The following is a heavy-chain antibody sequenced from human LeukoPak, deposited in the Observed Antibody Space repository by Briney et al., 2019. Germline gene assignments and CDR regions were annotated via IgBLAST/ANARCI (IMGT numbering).Heavy chain of an antibody. V-gene: IGHV3-23*01. Sequence: PGGSLRLSCAASGFTFSTSAMNWVRQAPGKGLEWVSGVSDSGNTYYADSVKGRFTISRDNSKNTLYLQMNSLRAEDTAVYYCVKAPRGLDYFDHWGQGTLVSVSS. J-gene: IGHJ4*02. CDR3: VKAPRGLDYFDH. CDR1: GFTFSTSA. CDR2: VSDSGNT. D-gene: IGHD3-10*01.